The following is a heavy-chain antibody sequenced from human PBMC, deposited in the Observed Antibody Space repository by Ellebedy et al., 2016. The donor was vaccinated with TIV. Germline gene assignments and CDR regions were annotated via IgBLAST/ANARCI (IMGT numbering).Heavy chain of an antibody. V-gene: IGHV4-34*01. CDR2: IYYSGST. CDR1: GESFSGYY. CDR3: ARLPLYYYGSKGRDFDY. J-gene: IGHJ4*02. D-gene: IGHD3-10*01. Sequence: SETLSLTCAVYGESFSGYYWSWIRQPPGKGLEWIGSIYYSGSTYYNPSLKSRVTISVDTSNNQFSLKLSSVTAADTAVYYCARLPLYYYGSKGRDFDYWGQGTLVTVSS.